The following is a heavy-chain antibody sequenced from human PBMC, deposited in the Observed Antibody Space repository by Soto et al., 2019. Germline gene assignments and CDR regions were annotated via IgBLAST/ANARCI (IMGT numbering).Heavy chain of an antibody. CDR2: IKQDGSEI. Sequence: GGSLRLSCGASGFTFNNYWMNWVRQAPGKGLEWVANIKQDGSEIYYVDSVKGRFTISRDNAKSSLYLQMTSLRAEDTAVYHCAKSLSAIPGDSWGQGTLVTVSS. CDR3: AKSLSAIPGDS. CDR1: GFTFNNYW. J-gene: IGHJ4*02. V-gene: IGHV3-7*05. D-gene: IGHD2-2*01.